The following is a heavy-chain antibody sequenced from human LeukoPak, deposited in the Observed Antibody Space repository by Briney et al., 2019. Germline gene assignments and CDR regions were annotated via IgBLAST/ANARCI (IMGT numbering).Heavy chain of an antibody. J-gene: IGHJ6*03. CDR1: GGSISSGSYY. D-gene: IGHD6-6*01. CDR2: IYTSGST. V-gene: IGHV4-61*02. Sequence: SQTLSLTSTVSGGSISSGSYYWRWIRQPAGKGLEWIGRIYTSGSTNYNPSLKSRITISVDTSKNQFSVKVTSVTAADTAVYYCARGRLIAARRLPGYYYYMDVWGKGTTVTVSS. CDR3: ARGRLIAARRLPGYYYYMDV.